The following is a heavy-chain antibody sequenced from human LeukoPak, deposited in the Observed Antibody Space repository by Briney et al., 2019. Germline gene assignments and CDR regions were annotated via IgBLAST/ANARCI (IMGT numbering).Heavy chain of an antibody. J-gene: IGHJ3*02. CDR2: ISSSSSYI. CDR3: ARDGWELLGGHDAFDI. Sequence: TGGSLRLSCAASGFTFSSYSMNWVRQAPGKGLEWVSSISSSSSYIYYADSVKGRFTISRDNAKNSLYLQMNSLRAEDTAVYYCARDGWELLGGHDAFDIWGQGTMVTVSS. D-gene: IGHD1-26*01. V-gene: IGHV3-21*01. CDR1: GFTFSSYS.